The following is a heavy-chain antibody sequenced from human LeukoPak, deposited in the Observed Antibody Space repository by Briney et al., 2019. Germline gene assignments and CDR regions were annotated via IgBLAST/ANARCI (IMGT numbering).Heavy chain of an antibody. J-gene: IGHJ1*01. D-gene: IGHD2-21*01. Sequence: PGGSLRLSCAASGFTFSSYAMSWVRQAPGKGLEWVSAISGSGGSTYYADSVKGRFTISRDNSKNTLYLQMNSLRAEDTAVYYCAKVNEEDCGGDCYSSYFQHWGQGTLVTVSS. V-gene: IGHV3-23*01. CDR3: AKVNEEDCGGDCYSSYFQH. CDR2: ISGSGGST. CDR1: GFTFSSYA.